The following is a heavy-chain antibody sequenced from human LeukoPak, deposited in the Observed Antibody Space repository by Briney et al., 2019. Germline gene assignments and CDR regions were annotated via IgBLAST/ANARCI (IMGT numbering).Heavy chain of an antibody. D-gene: IGHD3-22*01. V-gene: IGHV3-74*01. CDR3: ARRLYYDTAGSPFDL. J-gene: IGHJ4*02. CDR2: IHGDGGDT. Sequence: GGSLRLSCAASGFTFRSYWMSWIRQSPGKELLWVSRIHGDGGDTSYADSEKGRFTISRDNAKNTLYLQMDGLTAEDTAVYYCARRLYYDTAGSPFDLWGQGTLVIVSS. CDR1: GFTFRSYW.